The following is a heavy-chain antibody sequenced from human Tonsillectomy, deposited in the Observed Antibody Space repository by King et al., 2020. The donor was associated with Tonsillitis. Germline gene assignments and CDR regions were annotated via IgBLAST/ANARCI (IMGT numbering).Heavy chain of an antibody. V-gene: IGHV3-9*01. J-gene: IGHJ4*02. CDR1: GFTFDDYA. CDR2: ISWNSGSI. D-gene: IGHD3-9*01. Sequence: VQLVESGGGLVQPGRSLRLSCAASGFTFDDYAMHWVRQAPGKGLEWVSGISWNSGSIGYADSVKGRFTISRDNAKNSLYLQMNSLRAEDTALYYCAKDEPRGAQDILTGYHDYWGQGTLVTVSS. CDR3: AKDEPRGAQDILTGYHDY.